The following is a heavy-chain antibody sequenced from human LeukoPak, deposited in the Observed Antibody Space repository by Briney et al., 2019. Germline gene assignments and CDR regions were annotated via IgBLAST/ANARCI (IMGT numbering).Heavy chain of an antibody. CDR1: GGTFSSYA. CDR3: ARAERYFDWSPYYFDY. Sequence: SVKVSCKASGGTFSSYAISWVRQAPGQRLEWMGGIIPIFGTANYAQKFQGRVTITADESTSTAYTELSSLRSEDTAVYYCARAERYFDWSPYYFDYWGQGTLVTVSS. CDR2: IIPIFGTA. J-gene: IGHJ4*02. V-gene: IGHV1-69*13. D-gene: IGHD3-9*01.